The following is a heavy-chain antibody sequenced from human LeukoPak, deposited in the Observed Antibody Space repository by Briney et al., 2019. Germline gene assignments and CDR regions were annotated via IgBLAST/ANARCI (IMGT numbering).Heavy chain of an antibody. J-gene: IGHJ5*02. CDR1: GFTFSNYW. V-gene: IGHV3-23*01. CDR3: AREGWQVPDWFDP. Sequence: GGSLRLSCAASGFTFSNYWVHWVRQAPGKGLEWVSSISASGDSTYYAGSVKGRFTISRDNSKNTLYLQMSGLRAEDSAVYHCAREGWQVPDWFDPCGQGTLVTVSS. D-gene: IGHD6-19*01. CDR2: ISASGDST.